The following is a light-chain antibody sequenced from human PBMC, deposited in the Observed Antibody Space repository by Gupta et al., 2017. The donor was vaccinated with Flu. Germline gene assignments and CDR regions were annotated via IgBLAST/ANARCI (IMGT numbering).Light chain of an antibody. V-gene: IGKV3-15*01. CDR1: KSVSSN. CDR3: QQYNNWPTFT. J-gene: IGKJ3*01. Sequence: ETATLSCRASKSVSSNLAWYQQKPAQAPRLLIYGSSTRAIGIPARFSGSGSWTEFTLIISSLQSEDFAVYYCQQYNNWPTFTFGPGTKVDIK. CDR2: GSS.